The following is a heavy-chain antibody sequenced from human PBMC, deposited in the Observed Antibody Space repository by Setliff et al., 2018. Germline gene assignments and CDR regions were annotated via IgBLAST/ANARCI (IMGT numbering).Heavy chain of an antibody. CDR3: ARGRAGHSGH. Sequence: PSETLSLTCTASGGSISSGGYYWSWIRQHPGKGLEWIGYIYYSGSTSYYNPSLKSRVTISVDTSKNQFSLKLSSVTAADTAVYYCARGRAGHSGHWGQGTLVTVSS. CDR2: IYYSGSTS. D-gene: IGHD6-19*01. V-gene: IGHV4-31*03. J-gene: IGHJ4*02. CDR1: GGSISSGGYY.